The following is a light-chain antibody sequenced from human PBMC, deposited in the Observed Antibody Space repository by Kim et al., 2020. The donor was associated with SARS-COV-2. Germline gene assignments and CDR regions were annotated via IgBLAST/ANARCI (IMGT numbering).Light chain of an antibody. CDR2: DND. V-gene: IGLV1-51*01. Sequence: KVTISCSGRSSNIGNNYVSWYQQLPGAAPKLLIYDNDRRPSGIPDRFSGSKSGTSATLGITGLQTGDEADYYCGTWDTSLSAGVFGGGTKVTVL. J-gene: IGLJ2*01. CDR1: SSNIGNNY. CDR3: GTWDTSLSAGV.